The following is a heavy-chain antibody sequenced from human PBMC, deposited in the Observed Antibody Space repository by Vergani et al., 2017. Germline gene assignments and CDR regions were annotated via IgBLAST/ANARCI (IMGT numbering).Heavy chain of an antibody. D-gene: IGHD3-22*01. V-gene: IGHV5-51*01. CDR1: GYSFTNYW. Sequence: EVQLVQSGAEVKKPGESLKISCQISGYSFTNYWIGWVRQMPGKGLEWMGIIHPADSDTRYSPSFQGQVTISVDKSISPAYLQRSSLRASDSAMYYCARLYGRDSSGSKYFDYWGQGTLVPVSS. CDR2: IHPADSDT. CDR3: ARLYGRDSSGSKYFDY. J-gene: IGHJ4*02.